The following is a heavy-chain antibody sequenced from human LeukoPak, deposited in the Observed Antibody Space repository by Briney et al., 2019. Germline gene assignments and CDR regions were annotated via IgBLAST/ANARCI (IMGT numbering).Heavy chain of an antibody. CDR1: GGSISSGLYS. J-gene: IGHJ5*02. Sequence: SETLSLTCDVSGGSISSGLYSWSWIRQPLGRGLEWIVYIYHTGSTYYSPSLKSRVTISVDTSKNQFSLRLSSVTAADTAVYYCARLQYCSGTSCYWFDPWGQGTLVTVSS. D-gene: IGHD2-2*01. CDR3: ARLQYCSGTSCYWFDP. CDR2: IYHTGST. V-gene: IGHV4-30-2*01.